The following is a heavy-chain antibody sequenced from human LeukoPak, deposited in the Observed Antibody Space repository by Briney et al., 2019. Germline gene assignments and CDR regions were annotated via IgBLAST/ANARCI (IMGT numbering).Heavy chain of an antibody. CDR3: VPLNWNPPGDFDR. Sequence: GGSLRLSCAASGFTFSSYGMHWVRQAPGKGLEWVAVIWYGGSNKYYADSVKGRFTISRDNSKNTLYLQMNSLRAEDTAVYYCVPLNWNPPGDFDRWGQGTLVTVSS. V-gene: IGHV3-33*08. CDR2: IWYGGSNK. J-gene: IGHJ4*02. CDR1: GFTFSSYG. D-gene: IGHD1-20*01.